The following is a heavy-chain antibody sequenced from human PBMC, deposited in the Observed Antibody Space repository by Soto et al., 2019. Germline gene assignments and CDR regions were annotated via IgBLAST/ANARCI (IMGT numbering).Heavy chain of an antibody. CDR1: GYTFTSYY. J-gene: IGHJ4*02. V-gene: IGHV1-46*01. D-gene: IGHD3-22*01. Sequence: RASVKVSCKASGYTFTSYYMHWLRQAPGQGLEWMGIINPSGGSTSYAQKFQGRVTMTRDTSTSTVYMELSSLRSEDTAVYYCARDLPPATYYYDSSGYSPGYWGQGTLVTVAS. CDR3: ARDLPPATYYYDSSGYSPGY. CDR2: INPSGGST.